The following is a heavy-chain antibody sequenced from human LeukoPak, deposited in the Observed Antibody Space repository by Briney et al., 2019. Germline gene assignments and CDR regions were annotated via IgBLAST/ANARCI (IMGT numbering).Heavy chain of an antibody. J-gene: IGHJ4*02. D-gene: IGHD3-10*01. CDR2: ITGSGGTT. CDR1: GFTFSSYG. Sequence: GGSLRLSCAASGFTFSSYGMSWVRQAPGKGLEWVSAITGSGGTTYYADSVKGRFTISRDNSKNTLYMQMNSLRAGDTAVYYCAKVRPGSYGFDYWGQGTLVTVSS. V-gene: IGHV3-23*01. CDR3: AKVRPGSYGFDY.